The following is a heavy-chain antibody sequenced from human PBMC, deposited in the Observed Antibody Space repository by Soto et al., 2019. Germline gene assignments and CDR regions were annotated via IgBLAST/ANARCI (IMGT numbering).Heavy chain of an antibody. CDR2: ISVDKGNR. J-gene: IGHJ4*02. D-gene: IGHD6-13*01. Sequence: QVQLVQSGGEVKKPVASLKVSCKASGYTFKNYGVSWVRQAPGQGLEWMGWISVDKGNRRYAREFQGRVTMTTDTSTSTAYLEVRSLRSDDTAVYYCARDSNLGPLAADFWGQGNLVTVSS. CDR3: ARDSNLGPLAADF. V-gene: IGHV1-18*01. CDR1: GYTFKNYG.